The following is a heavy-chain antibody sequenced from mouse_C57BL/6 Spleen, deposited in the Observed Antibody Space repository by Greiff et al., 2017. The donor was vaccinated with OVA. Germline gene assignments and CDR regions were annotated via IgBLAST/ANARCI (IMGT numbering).Heavy chain of an antibody. J-gene: IGHJ2*01. CDR1: GFSFNTYA. Sequence: EVQVVESGGGLVQPKGSLKLSCAASGFSFNTYAMNWVRQAPGKGLEWVARIRSKSNNYATYYADSVKDRFTISRDDSESMLYLQMNNLKTEDTAMYYCVRHALIYYYFDYWGQGTTLTVSS. CDR2: IRSKSNNYAT. V-gene: IGHV10-1*01. D-gene: IGHD1-1*01. CDR3: VRHALIYYYFDY.